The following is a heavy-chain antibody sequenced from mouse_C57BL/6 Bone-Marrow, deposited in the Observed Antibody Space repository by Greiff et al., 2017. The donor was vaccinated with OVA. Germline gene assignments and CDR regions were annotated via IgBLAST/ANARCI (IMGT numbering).Heavy chain of an antibody. CDR1: GFTFSDYG. Sequence: EVKVVESGGGLVKPGGSLKLSCAASGFTFSDYGMHWVRQAPEKGLEWVAYISSGSSTIYYADTVKGRFTISRDNAKNTLFLQMTSLRSEDTAMYYCARRRDSLYAMDYWGQGTSVTVSS. D-gene: IGHD6-2*01. CDR3: ARRRDSLYAMDY. J-gene: IGHJ4*01. V-gene: IGHV5-17*01. CDR2: ISSGSSTI.